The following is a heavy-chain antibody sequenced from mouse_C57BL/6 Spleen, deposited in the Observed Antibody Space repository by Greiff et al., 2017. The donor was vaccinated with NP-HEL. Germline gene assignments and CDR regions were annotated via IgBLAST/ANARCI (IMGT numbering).Heavy chain of an antibody. CDR2: IDPENGDT. V-gene: IGHV14-4*01. J-gene: IGHJ1*03. Sequence: EVQLQQSGAELVRPGASVKLSCTASGFNIKDDYMHWVKQRPEQGLEWIGWIDPENGDTEYASKFQGKATITADTSSNTAYLQLSSLTSEDTAVYYCTRGYYGSSGGYFDVWGTGTTVTVSS. CDR3: TRGYYGSSGGYFDV. CDR1: GFNIKDDY. D-gene: IGHD1-1*01.